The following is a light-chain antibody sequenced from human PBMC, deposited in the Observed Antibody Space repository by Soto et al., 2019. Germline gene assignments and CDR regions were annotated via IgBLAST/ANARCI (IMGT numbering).Light chain of an antibody. V-gene: IGLV1-47*01. CDR2: RNN. CDR3: ATWDDTLSGWV. Sequence: QSALTQPPSASGPPGQGVTISCSGTSSNIGSNFVYWYYQIPGTAPQLLLFRNNQRPSGVPDRFSGFKSGTSASLVISGLRPEDEADYYCATWDDTLSGWVFGGGTKVTVL. J-gene: IGLJ3*02. CDR1: SSNIGSNF.